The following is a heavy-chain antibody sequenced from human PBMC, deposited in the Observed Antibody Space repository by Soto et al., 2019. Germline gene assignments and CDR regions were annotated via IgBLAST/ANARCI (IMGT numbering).Heavy chain of an antibody. CDR3: ASLHPDYYGSGSYFDY. CDR1: GFTFSSYG. D-gene: IGHD3-10*01. J-gene: IGHJ4*02. Sequence: GGSLRLSCAASGFTFSSYGMHWVRQAPGKGLEWVAVISYDGSNKYYADSVKGRFTISRDNSKNTLYLQMNSLRAEDTAVYYCASLHPDYYGSGSYFDYWGQGTLVTVSS. CDR2: ISYDGSNK. V-gene: IGHV3-30*03.